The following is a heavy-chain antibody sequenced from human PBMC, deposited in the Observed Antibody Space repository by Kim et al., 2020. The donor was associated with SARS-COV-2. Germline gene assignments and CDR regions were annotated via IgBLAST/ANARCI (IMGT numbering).Heavy chain of an antibody. Sequence: SETLSLTCTVSGGSISSYYWSWIRQPPGKGLEWIGYIYYSGSTNYNPSLKSRVTISVDTSKNQFSLKLSSVTAADTAVYYCARDLGPGSSSWYDYYYGMDVWGQGTTVTVSS. J-gene: IGHJ6*02. D-gene: IGHD6-13*01. CDR1: GGSISSYY. CDR2: IYYSGST. V-gene: IGHV4-59*13. CDR3: ARDLGPGSSSWYDYYYGMDV.